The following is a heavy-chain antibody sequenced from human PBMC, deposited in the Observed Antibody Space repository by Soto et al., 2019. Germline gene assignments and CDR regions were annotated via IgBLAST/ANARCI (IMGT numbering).Heavy chain of an antibody. J-gene: IGHJ6*02. V-gene: IGHV3-23*01. D-gene: IGHD2-2*01. CDR3: AKVGYCSSTSCSSGYYYYGMDV. CDR1: GFTFSSYA. Sequence: GGSLRLSCAASGFTFSSYAMSWVRQAPGKGLEWVSAISGSGGSTYYADSVKGRFTISRDNSKNTLYLQMNSLRAEDTAVYYCAKVGYCSSTSCSSGYYYYGMDVWGQGTTVTVSS. CDR2: ISGSGGST.